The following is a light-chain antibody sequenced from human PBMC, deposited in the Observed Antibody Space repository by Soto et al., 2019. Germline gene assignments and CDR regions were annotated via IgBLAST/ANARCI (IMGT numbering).Light chain of an antibody. V-gene: IGKV1-39*01. J-gene: IGKJ1*01. Sequence: DIQMTQSPSSLSASVGDRVTITCRASQSISSYLNWYQQKPGQAPKLLIYAASSLQSGVPSRFSGSGSGTEFTLTISSLQPEDFATYYFQQSYSTKWTFGQGTKVEVK. CDR3: QQSYSTKWT. CDR2: AAS. CDR1: QSISSY.